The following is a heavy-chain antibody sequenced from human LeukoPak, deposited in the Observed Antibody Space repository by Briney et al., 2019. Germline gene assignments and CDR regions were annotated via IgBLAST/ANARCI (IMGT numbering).Heavy chain of an antibody. CDR2: INPISGAT. CDR3: ARDGDGFDI. V-gene: IGHV1-2*02. J-gene: IGHJ3*02. Sequence: ASVKVSCKASGYTFTGYYMHWLRQAPGQGLEWMGWINPISGATNYAQKFQGRVTMTRDTSISTAHIELSRLRSDDTAVYYCARDGDGFDIWGQGTMVTVSS. CDR1: GYTFTGYY.